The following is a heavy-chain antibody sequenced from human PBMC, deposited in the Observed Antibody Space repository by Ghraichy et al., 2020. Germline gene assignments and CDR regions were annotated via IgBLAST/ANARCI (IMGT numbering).Heavy chain of an antibody. D-gene: IGHD6-19*01. CDR2: INPNSGGT. CDR1: GYTFTGYY. V-gene: IGHV1-2*04. CDR3: ARDRVAGTLGYGMDV. Sequence: ASVKVSCKASGYTFTGYYMHWVRQAPGQGLEWMGWINPNSGGTNYAQKFQGWVTMTRDTSISTAYMELSRLRSDDTAVYYCARDRVAGTLGYGMDVWGQGTTVTVSS. J-gene: IGHJ6*02.